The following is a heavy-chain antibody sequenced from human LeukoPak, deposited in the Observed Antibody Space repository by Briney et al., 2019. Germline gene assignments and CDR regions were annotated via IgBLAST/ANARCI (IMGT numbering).Heavy chain of an antibody. V-gene: IGHV3-53*01. CDR1: GFTVSSNY. CDR2: IYSGGST. J-gene: IGHJ4*02. D-gene: IGHD5-12*01. CDR3: ARDKGVATIGDY. Sequence: GGSLRLSCAASGFTVSSNYMSWVRQAPGKGLEWVSVIYSGGSTYYADSVKGRFTISRDNSKNTLYLQMNSLRAEDTAVYYCARDKGVATIGDYWGQGTLVTVSS.